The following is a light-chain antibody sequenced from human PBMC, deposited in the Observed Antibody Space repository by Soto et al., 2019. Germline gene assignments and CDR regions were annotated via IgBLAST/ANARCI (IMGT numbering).Light chain of an antibody. CDR1: QSVSAN. CDR3: QQYHKWPPIT. V-gene: IGKV3-15*01. CDR2: GTS. Sequence: EVVMTQSPATLSVSPGESATLSCRASQSVSANLAWYQQKPGQAPRLLIYGTSTRATGIPARFSGTGSGTEFTLTISSLQSEDFAVYYCQQYHKWPPITFGQGTRLETK. J-gene: IGKJ5*01.